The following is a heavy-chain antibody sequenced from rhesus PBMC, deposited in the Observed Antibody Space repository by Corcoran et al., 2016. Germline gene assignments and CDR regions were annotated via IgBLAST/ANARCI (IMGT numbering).Heavy chain of an antibody. CDR1: GCSVSSSNG. J-gene: IGHJ4*01. Sequence: QVQLQESGPGLVKPSETLSLTCAVSGCSVSSSNGWSWVRQPPGKGLEWIGYISGSSGSTYYNPSLKSRVTISTDTSKNQFSLKLSSVTAADTAVYYCARGLYSYRSWGQGVLVTVSS. D-gene: IGHD5-12*01. CDR2: ISGSSGST. CDR3: ARGLYSYRS. V-gene: IGHV4-65*01.